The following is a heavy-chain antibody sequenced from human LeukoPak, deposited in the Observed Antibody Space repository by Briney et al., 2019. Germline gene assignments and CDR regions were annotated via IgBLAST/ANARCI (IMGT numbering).Heavy chain of an antibody. CDR1: GFTFSSYS. J-gene: IGHJ4*02. CDR2: ISSSSGTI. V-gene: IGHV3-48*02. Sequence: GGSLRLSCAASGFTFSSYSMNWVRQAPGKGLEWVSYISSSSGTIYYADSVKGRFTISRDNARKSMYLQMNSLRDEDTAVYYCARSYNDYEGVDYRGQGTLVTVSS. CDR3: ARSYNDYEGVDY. D-gene: IGHD4-17*01.